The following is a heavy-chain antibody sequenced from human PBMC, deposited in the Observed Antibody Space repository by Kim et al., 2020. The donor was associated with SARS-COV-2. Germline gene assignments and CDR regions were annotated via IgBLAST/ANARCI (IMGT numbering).Heavy chain of an antibody. V-gene: IGHV3-48*02. CDR2: ISSSSSTI. D-gene: IGHD2-2*01. CDR1: GFTFSSYS. Sequence: GGSLRLSCAASGFTFSSYSMNWVRQAPGKGLEWVSYISSSSSTIYFAHSVKGRFTISRDNAKNSLYLQMNSLRDEDTAVYYCARDYRCSSTSCYAAFDIWGQGTMVTVSS. J-gene: IGHJ3*02. CDR3: ARDYRCSSTSCYAAFDI.